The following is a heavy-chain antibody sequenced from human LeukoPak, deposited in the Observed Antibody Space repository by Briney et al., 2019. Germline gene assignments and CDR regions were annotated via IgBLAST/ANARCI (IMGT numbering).Heavy chain of an antibody. V-gene: IGHV1-2*02. Sequence: GASVKVSCKASGYTFTAGYYMHWVRQAPGQGLEWMGWINPNSGGTNCAQKFQGRVTMTRDMSINTAYMELSRLRSDDTAVYYRARGNRDPIDYWGQGTLVTVSS. CDR1: GYTFTAGYY. J-gene: IGHJ4*02. CDR3: ARGNRDPIDY. D-gene: IGHD4-11*01. CDR2: INPNSGGT.